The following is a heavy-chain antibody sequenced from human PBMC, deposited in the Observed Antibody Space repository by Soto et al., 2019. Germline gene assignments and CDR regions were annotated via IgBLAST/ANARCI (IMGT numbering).Heavy chain of an antibody. CDR1: GFTFTNAW. V-gene: IGHV3-15*07. CDR3: TTDSYSTIIIVRFDY. J-gene: IGHJ4*01. D-gene: IGHD3-22*01. Sequence: GGSLRLSCAASGFTFTNAWINWVRQAPGKGLEWVGRIKSKTDGGTTDYAEPVKGRLAISRDDSNDMEYLQMNSLKIEDTAVYYCTTDSYSTIIIVRFDYWGHGTLVTVSS. CDR2: IKSKTDGGTT.